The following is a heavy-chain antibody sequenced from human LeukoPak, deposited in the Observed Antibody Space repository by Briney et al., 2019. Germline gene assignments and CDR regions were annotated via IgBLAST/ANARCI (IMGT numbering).Heavy chain of an antibody. CDR1: GGSITISSYY. J-gene: IGHJ4*02. CDR2: IYYSGST. CDR3: ARHPPYYYDSSDYFDY. D-gene: IGHD3-22*01. V-gene: IGHV4-39*01. Sequence: SETLSLTCTVSGGSITISSYYWGWIRQPPGKGLEWIGSIYYSGSTYYNPSLKSRVTISVDTSKNQFSLKLSSVTAADTAVYYCARHPPYYYDSSDYFDYWGQGTLVTVSS.